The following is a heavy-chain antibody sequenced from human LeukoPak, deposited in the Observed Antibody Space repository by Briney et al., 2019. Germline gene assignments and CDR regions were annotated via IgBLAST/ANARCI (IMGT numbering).Heavy chain of an antibody. CDR1: GFTFSSYG. CDR2: IRHDGSNK. Sequence: GGSLRLSCAASGFTFSSYGMHWVRQAPGKGLEWVAFIRHDGSNKYYADSVKGRFTISRDNSKNTLYLQMNSLRAEDTAVYYCAKELGACRSTSCYRVNYYYYYMDVWGKGTTVTVSS. V-gene: IGHV3-30*02. D-gene: IGHD2-2*02. CDR3: AKELGACRSTSCYRVNYYYYYMDV. J-gene: IGHJ6*03.